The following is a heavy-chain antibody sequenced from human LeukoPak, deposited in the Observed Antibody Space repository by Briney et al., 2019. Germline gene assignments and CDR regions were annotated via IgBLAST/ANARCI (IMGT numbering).Heavy chain of an antibody. Sequence: PGGSLRLSHAASGFTVSTYAISWVRQAPGKGLEWVSAISGSGGSTYYAGSVKGRFTISRDNSKNTLYLQMNSLRAEDTAVYYCAKGGDLLIVNWFDPWGQGTLVTVSS. V-gene: IGHV3-23*01. CDR3: AKGGDLLIVNWFDP. CDR2: ISGSGGST. J-gene: IGHJ5*02. CDR1: GFTVSTYA. D-gene: IGHD3-22*01.